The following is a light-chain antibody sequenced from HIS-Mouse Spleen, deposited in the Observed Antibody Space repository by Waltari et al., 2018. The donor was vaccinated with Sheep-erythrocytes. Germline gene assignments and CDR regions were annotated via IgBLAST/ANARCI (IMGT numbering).Light chain of an antibody. J-gene: IGLJ3*02. V-gene: IGLV1-44*01. CDR2: RNN. CDR3: AAWDDSLNGPV. Sequence: QSVLTQPPSASGTPGQRVTISCSGSSSNTGSNTVTWYQQLPGTAPNLLIYRNNQRPSGVPDRFSGSKSGTSASLAISGLQSEDEADYYCAAWDDSLNGPVFGGGTKLTVL. CDR1: SSNTGSNT.